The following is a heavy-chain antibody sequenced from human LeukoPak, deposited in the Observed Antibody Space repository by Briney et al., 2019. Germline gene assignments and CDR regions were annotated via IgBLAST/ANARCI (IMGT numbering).Heavy chain of an antibody. CDR2: ISNSSSYI. Sequence: GGSLRLSCAASGFTFSSYIMNWVRQAPGKGLEWISSISNSSSYIYYADSVKGRFTISRDNAKNSLYLQMNSLRAEDTAVYYCARGHLRTTVTHPLGYWGQGTLVTVSS. CDR1: GFTFSSYI. CDR3: ARGHLRTTVTHPLGY. V-gene: IGHV3-21*01. D-gene: IGHD4-17*01. J-gene: IGHJ4*02.